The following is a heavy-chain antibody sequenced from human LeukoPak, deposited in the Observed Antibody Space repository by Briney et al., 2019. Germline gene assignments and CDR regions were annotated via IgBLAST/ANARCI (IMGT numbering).Heavy chain of an antibody. CDR3: ARGPRGLHGYSYGYYFDY. V-gene: IGHV3-7*05. CDR1: GFTFSSYW. D-gene: IGHD5-18*01. J-gene: IGHJ4*02. Sequence: PGGSLRLSCAASGFTFSSYWMSWVRQAPGKGLEWVANIKQDGSEKYYVDSVKGRFTISRDNAKNSLYLHMNSLRAEDTAVYYCARGPRGLHGYSYGYYFDYWGQGTLVTVSS. CDR2: IKQDGSEK.